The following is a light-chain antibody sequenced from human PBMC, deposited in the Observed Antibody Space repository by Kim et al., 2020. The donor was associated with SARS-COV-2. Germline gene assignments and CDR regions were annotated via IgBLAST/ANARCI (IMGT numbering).Light chain of an antibody. CDR3: QQSFTVPPT. V-gene: IGKV1-39*01. CDR1: QSISRY. J-gene: IGKJ1*01. CDR2: TAS. Sequence: DIQVTQSPSSLSASVGDRLTITCRASQSISRYLNWYQQQPGKAPKLLIYTASNLQSGVPSRFSGSGSGTDFTLTITSLQSEDFATYYCQQSFTVPPTFGQGTKVDIK.